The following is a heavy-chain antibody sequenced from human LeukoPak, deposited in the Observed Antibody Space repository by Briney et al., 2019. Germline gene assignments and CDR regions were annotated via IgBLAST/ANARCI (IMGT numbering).Heavy chain of an antibody. V-gene: IGHV3-11*04. CDR1: GFTFSDYY. J-gene: IGHJ4*02. D-gene: IGHD6-6*01. CDR3: ARGLYSSSSQGYYFDY. Sequence: GGSLRLSCAASGFTFSDYYMSWIRQAPGKGLEWVSYISSSGSTIYYADSVKGRFTISRDNAKNSLYLQMNSLRAEDTAVYYRARGLYSSSSQGYYFDYWGQGTLVTVSS. CDR2: ISSSGSTI.